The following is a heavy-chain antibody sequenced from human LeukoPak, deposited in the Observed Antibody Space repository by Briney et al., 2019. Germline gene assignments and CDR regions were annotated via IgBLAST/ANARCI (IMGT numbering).Heavy chain of an antibody. CDR3: ARLDPYDSSGYYSLDWYFDL. J-gene: IGHJ2*01. Sequence: SETLSLTCSVSGGSISSSLYFWGWIRQPPGKGLEWIGYIYYSGSTNYNPSLKSRVTISVDTSKNQFSLKLSSVTAADTAVYYCARLDPYDSSGYYSLDWYFDLWGRGTLVTVSS. D-gene: IGHD3-22*01. CDR1: GGSISSSLYF. V-gene: IGHV4-61*05. CDR2: IYYSGST.